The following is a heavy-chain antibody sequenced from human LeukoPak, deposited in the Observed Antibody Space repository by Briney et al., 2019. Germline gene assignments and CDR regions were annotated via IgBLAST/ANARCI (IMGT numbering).Heavy chain of an antibody. CDR3: VRDLSGVAGYTYGRGIDY. CDR2: IRIDGSGE. D-gene: IGHD5-18*01. Sequence: GGSLRLSCRASGFTFSNYWMNWVRQAPGKGLEWVANIRIDGSGEYYVDSVKDRFTISRDNAKTSLYLQMNSLRAEDTAVYYCVRDLSGVAGYTYGRGIDYWGQGTLVTVSS. J-gene: IGHJ4*02. CDR1: GFTFSNYW. V-gene: IGHV3-7*01.